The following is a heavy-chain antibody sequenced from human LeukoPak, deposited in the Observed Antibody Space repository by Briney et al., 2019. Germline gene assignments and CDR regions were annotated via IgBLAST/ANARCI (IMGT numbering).Heavy chain of an antibody. Sequence: ASVTVSCKASGYTFNIYGINWVRQAPGQGLEWMGWISAYNGDTHSAQKFQGRVTMTIETSTSTAYMELRSLRSDDTAMYYCARGRGYDSSGSWDYWGPGTLVTVSS. CDR2: ISAYNGDT. D-gene: IGHD3-22*01. CDR1: GYTFNIYG. J-gene: IGHJ4*02. V-gene: IGHV1-18*01. CDR3: ARGRGYDSSGSWDY.